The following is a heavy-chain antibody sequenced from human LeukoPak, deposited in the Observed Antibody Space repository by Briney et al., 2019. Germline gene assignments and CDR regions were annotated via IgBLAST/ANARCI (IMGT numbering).Heavy chain of an antibody. J-gene: IGHJ3*02. V-gene: IGHV3-23*01. CDR2: ISGSGGST. Sequence: GGSLRLSCAASGFTFSSYAMSWVRQAPGKGLEWVSAISGSGGSTYYADSVKGRFSISRDNAKNSLYLQMNSLRAEDTAVYYCASQGPAYDIWGQGTMVTVSS. CDR1: GFTFSSYA. CDR3: ASQGPAYDI.